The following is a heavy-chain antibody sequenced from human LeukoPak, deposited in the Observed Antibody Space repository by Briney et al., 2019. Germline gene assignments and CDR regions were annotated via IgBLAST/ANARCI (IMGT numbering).Heavy chain of an antibody. J-gene: IGHJ6*02. D-gene: IGHD2-2*01. CDR2: ISAYNGNT. V-gene: IGHV1-18*01. Sequence: ASVKVSCKASGYTFNSYGISWVRQAPGQGLEWMGWISAYNGNTNYAQKLQGRVTMTTDTSTSTAYMELRSLRSDDTAVYYCARDLLGYCSSTSCYRHYYYGMDVWGQGTTVTVSS. CDR3: ARDLLGYCSSTSCYRHYYYGMDV. CDR1: GYTFNSYG.